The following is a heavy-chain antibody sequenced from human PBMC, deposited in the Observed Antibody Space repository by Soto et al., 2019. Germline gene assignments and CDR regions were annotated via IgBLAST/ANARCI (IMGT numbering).Heavy chain of an antibody. CDR2: IYHSGST. CDR3: ARDQHKGNWFDP. V-gene: IGHV4-30-2*01. CDR1: GGSISSGGYS. J-gene: IGHJ5*02. Sequence: QLQLQESGSGLVRPSQTLSLTCAVSGGSISSGGYSWNWIRQPPGKGLEWIGYIYHSGSTLYTPSLKRRVTISLDKSKNPFTLKLSSETAADTAGYYWARDQHKGNWFDPWGQGNLVPVSS.